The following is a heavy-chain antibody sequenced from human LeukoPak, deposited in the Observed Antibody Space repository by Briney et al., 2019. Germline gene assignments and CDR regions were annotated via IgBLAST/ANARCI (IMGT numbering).Heavy chain of an antibody. V-gene: IGHV4-61*02. CDR1: GGSISSGSYY. CDR3: ARGFGVVIISWFDP. CDR2: IYTSGST. D-gene: IGHD3-3*01. Sequence: SETLSLTCTVSGGSISSGSYYWSWIRQPAGKGLEWIGRIYTSGSTNYNPSLKSRVTISVDTSKNQFSLKLSSVTAADTAVYYCARGFGVVIISWFDPWGQGTLVTVSS. J-gene: IGHJ5*02.